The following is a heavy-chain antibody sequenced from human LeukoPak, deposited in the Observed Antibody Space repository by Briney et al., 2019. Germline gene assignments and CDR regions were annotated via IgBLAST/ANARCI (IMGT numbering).Heavy chain of an antibody. V-gene: IGHV4-39*01. D-gene: IGHD1-26*01. J-gene: IGHJ4*02. CDR3: AKSGGYGLIDY. CDR2: IYDSGST. Sequence: SETLSLTCTVSGASISGSGYYWGWIRQPPGKGLEWIGNIYDSGSTYYNASLQSRVTISIDTSKNQFSLRLNSVTAADTAMYYCAKSGGYGLIDYWGQGTLVTVSS. CDR1: GASISGSGYY.